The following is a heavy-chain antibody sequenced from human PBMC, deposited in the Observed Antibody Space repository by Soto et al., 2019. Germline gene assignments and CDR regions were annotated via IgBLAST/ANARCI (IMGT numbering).Heavy chain of an antibody. Sequence: SGPTLVKPTQTLTLTCTFSGFSLSTSGVGVGWIRQPPGKALEWLALIYWDDDKRYSPSLKSRLTITKDTSKNQVVLTMTNMDPVDTATYYCAHSRARDYGPENWFDPWGQGTLVTVSS. CDR2: IYWDDDK. CDR3: AHSRARDYGPENWFDP. D-gene: IGHD4-17*01. V-gene: IGHV2-5*02. J-gene: IGHJ5*02. CDR1: GFSLSTSGVG.